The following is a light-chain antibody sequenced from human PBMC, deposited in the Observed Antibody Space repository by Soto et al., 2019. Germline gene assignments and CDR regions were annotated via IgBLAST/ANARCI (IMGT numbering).Light chain of an antibody. CDR1: QSVSTW. V-gene: IGKV1-5*01. CDR3: QQYKSFSWT. Sequence: DIQMTQSPSTLSASVGDRVTITCRASQSVSTWLAWYQQKPGKAPKLLIYDASRLESGDPSRFSGSGSGTEFALPIRTLPPDDFAPYYCQQYKSFSWTYGQGAKV. CDR2: DAS. J-gene: IGKJ1*01.